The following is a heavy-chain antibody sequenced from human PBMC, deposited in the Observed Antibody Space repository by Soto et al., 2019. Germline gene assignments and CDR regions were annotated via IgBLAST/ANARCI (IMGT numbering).Heavy chain of an antibody. CDR1: GFTFSSYD. CDR3: AKLVDKSVDDY. J-gene: IGHJ4*02. CDR2: ISYDRSNI. V-gene: IGHV3-30*18. Sequence: GGSLRLSCAASGFTFSSYDMHWVRQAPGKGLEWVAVISYDRSNIYYADSVKGRFTISRDNSKNTLYPQMNSLRAEDTAVYFCAKLVDKSVDDYWGQGTLVTVSS. D-gene: IGHD2-21*01.